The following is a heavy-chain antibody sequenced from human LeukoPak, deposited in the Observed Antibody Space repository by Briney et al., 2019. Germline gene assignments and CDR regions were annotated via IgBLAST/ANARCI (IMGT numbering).Heavy chain of an antibody. CDR2: INHSGST. V-gene: IGHV4-34*01. Sequence: GSLRLSCAASGFTFSDYYMSWIRQPPGKGLEWIGEINHSGSTNYNPSLKSRVTISVDTSKNQFSLKLSSVTAAETAVYYCARGSNYYDSSGYYYYLEYFQHWGQGTLVTVSS. CDR3: ARGSNYYDSSGYYYYLEYFQH. D-gene: IGHD3-22*01. CDR1: GFTFSDYY. J-gene: IGHJ1*01.